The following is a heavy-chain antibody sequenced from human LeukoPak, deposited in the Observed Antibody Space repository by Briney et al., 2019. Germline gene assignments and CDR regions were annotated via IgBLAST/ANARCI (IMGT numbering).Heavy chain of an antibody. J-gene: IGHJ4*02. CDR3: AGDHAAGTSGDY. D-gene: IGHD6-13*01. CDR1: GYTFTSYG. V-gene: IGHV1-18*04. Sequence: ASVKVSCKASGYTFTSYGISWVRQAPGQGLEWMGWISAYNGNTNYAQKLQGRVTMTTDTSTSTAYMELRSLRSDDTAVYYCAGDHAAGTSGDYWGQGTLVTVSS. CDR2: ISAYNGNT.